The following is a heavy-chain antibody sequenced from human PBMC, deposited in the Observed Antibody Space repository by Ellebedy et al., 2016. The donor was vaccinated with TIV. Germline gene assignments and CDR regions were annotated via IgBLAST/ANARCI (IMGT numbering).Heavy chain of an antibody. J-gene: IGHJ5*02. CDR2: ISYDGGNK. Sequence: GGSLRLXXAASGFTFSHYFMHWVRQAPGKGLEWVAVISYDGGNKYYADSVKGRFTISRDNSKNTLYLQMNSLRAEDTALYYCAGYGWPANFDPWGQGTLVTVSS. CDR3: AGYGWPANFDP. D-gene: IGHD6-13*01. V-gene: IGHV3-30*04. CDR1: GFTFSHYF.